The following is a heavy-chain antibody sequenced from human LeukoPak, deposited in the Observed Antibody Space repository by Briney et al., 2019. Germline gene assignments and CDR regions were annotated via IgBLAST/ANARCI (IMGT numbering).Heavy chain of an antibody. CDR3: ALDPLVVPDDYYYYGMDV. CDR1: GFTFSSYS. CDR2: ISSSSSYI. D-gene: IGHD2-2*01. Sequence: PGGSLRLSCAASGFTFSSYSMNWIRQAPGKGLEWASSISSSSSYIYYADSVKGRFTISRDNAKNSLYLQMNSLRAEDTAVYYCALDPLVVPDDYYYYGMDVWGKGTTVTVSS. V-gene: IGHV3-21*01. J-gene: IGHJ6*04.